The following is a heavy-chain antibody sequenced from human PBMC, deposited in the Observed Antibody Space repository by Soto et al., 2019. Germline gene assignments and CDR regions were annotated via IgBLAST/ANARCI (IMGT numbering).Heavy chain of an antibody. CDR1: GGSFSGYY. CDR2: INHSGST. Sequence: QVQLQQWGAGLLKPSVTLSLTCAVYGGSFSGYYWSWIRQPPGKGLEWIGEINHSGSTNYNPSLKSRVTISVDTSKNQFSLKLSSVTAADTAVYYCARGPSGSGYYMDVWGKGTTVTVSS. CDR3: ARGPSGSGYYMDV. J-gene: IGHJ6*03. V-gene: IGHV4-34*01. D-gene: IGHD3-10*01.